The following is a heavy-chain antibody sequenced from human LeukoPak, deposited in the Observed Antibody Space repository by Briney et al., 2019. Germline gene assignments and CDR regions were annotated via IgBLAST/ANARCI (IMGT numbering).Heavy chain of an antibody. CDR3: AVIAAAGTELDY. CDR1: GYTFTAYY. V-gene: IGHV1-2*02. CDR2: INPNSVVT. J-gene: IGHJ4*02. D-gene: IGHD6-13*01. Sequence: GASVKVSCKASGYTFTAYYMYWVRQAPGQGLEWMGWINPNSVVTNYAQKFRGRVTMARDPSTSTAYMELNRLRSDDTAVYYCAVIAAAGTELDYWGQGTLVTVSS.